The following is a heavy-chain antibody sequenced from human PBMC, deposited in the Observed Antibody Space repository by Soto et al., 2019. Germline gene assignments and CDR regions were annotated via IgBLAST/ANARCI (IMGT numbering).Heavy chain of an antibody. Sequence: SETLSLTCAVYGGSFSGYYWSWIRQPPGKGLEWIGEINHSGSTNYNPSLKSRVTISVDTSKNQFSLKLSSVTAADTAVYYCARGLIRSTSCYADYWGQGTLVTVSS. J-gene: IGHJ4*02. CDR2: INHSGST. D-gene: IGHD2-2*01. V-gene: IGHV4-34*01. CDR3: ARGLIRSTSCYADY. CDR1: GGSFSGYY.